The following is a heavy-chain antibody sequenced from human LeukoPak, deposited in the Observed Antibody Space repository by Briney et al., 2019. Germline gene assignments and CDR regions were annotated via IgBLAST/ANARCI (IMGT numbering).Heavy chain of an antibody. V-gene: IGHV4-31*03. CDR3: ARGLSITMVRGAPPNCWFDP. CDR1: GGSISSGGYY. J-gene: IGHJ5*02. Sequence: PSETLSLTCTVSGGSISSGGYYWSWIRQHPGKGLEWIGYIYYSGSTYHNPSLKSRVTISVDTSKNQFSLKLSSVTAADTAVYYCARGLSITMVRGAPPNCWFDPWGQGTLVTVSS. D-gene: IGHD3-10*01. CDR2: IYYSGST.